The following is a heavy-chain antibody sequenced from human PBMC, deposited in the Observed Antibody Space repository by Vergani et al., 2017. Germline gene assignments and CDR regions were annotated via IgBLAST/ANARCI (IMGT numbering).Heavy chain of an antibody. CDR1: GASIRSSNYY. J-gene: IGHJ5*02. D-gene: IGHD6-19*01. Sequence: QLQLQESGPGLVKPSATLSLTCSVSGASIRSSNYYWGWIRQPPGKGLEWIASIYYSGSTYYKPSLKSRVTISVATSKNQFSLKLSSVTAADTAVYFCARHSTVEWLVKLGWIDPWGQGILVTVSS. V-gene: IGHV4-39*01. CDR3: ARHSTVEWLVKLGWIDP. CDR2: IYYSGST.